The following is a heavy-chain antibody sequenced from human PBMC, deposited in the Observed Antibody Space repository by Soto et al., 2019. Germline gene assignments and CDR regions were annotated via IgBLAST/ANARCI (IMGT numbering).Heavy chain of an antibody. D-gene: IGHD5-12*01. V-gene: IGHV4-39*01. CDR2: IYYSGST. J-gene: IGHJ6*02. CDR1: GGSISSSSYY. CDR3: ARIYSGYHYYHMDV. Sequence: PSETLSLTCTVSGGSISSSSYYWGWIRQPPGKGLEWIGSIYYSGSTYYNPSLKSRVTISVDTSKNQFSLKLSSVTAADTAVYYCARIYSGYHYYHMDVWGHGTTVTVSS.